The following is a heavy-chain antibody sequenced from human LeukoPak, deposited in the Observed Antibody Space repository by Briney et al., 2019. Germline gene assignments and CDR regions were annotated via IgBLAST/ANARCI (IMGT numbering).Heavy chain of an antibody. Sequence: SETLSLTCSVSVGSLSSGRYYWSWVRQHPGKGLEWIGYIYYSGNTYYNPSLKSRITISVDTSKNQFSLNLSSVTAADTAVYYCARCPGWFDPWGQGTLVTVSS. V-gene: IGHV4-31*03. CDR2: IYYSGNT. J-gene: IGHJ5*02. CDR1: VGSLSSGRYY. CDR3: ARCPGWFDP.